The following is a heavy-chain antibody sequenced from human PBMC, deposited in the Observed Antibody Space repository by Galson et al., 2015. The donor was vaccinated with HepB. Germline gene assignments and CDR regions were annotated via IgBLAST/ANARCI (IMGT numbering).Heavy chain of an antibody. V-gene: IGHV1-18*01. Sequence: SVKVSCKASGYTFTSYGISWVRQAPGQGLEWMGWISAYNGNTNYAQKLQGRVTMTTDTSTSTAYMELRSPRSDDTAVYYCASTNCSSTSCYEGHTRNYYYYYYYMDVWGKGTTVTVSS. CDR2: ISAYNGNT. J-gene: IGHJ6*03. CDR3: ASTNCSSTSCYEGHTRNYYYYYYYMDV. CDR1: GYTFTSYG. D-gene: IGHD2-2*01.